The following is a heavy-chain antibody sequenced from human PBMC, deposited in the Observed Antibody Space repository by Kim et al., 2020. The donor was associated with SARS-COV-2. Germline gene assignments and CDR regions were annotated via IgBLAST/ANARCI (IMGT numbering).Heavy chain of an antibody. J-gene: IGHJ3*02. CDR2: IYYSGST. V-gene: IGHV4-39*01. CDR1: GGSISSSSYY. CDR3: ATVLPGTVPTDDAFDI. D-gene: IGHD1-1*01. Sequence: SETLSLTCTVSGGSISSSSYYWGWIRQPPGKGLEWIGSIYYSGSTYYNPSLKSRVTISVDTSKNQFSLKLSSVTAADTAVYYCATVLPGTVPTDDAFDIWGQGTMVTVSS.